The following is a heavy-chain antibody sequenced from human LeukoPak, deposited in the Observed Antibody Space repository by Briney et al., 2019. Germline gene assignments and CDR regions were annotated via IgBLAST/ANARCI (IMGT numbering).Heavy chain of an antibody. CDR2: ISSSSSYI. CDR3: ARDRRNYDYVWGSYSIDY. V-gene: IGHV3-21*01. CDR1: GFTFSSYS. Sequence: PGGSLRLSCAASGFTFSSYSMNWVRQAPGKGLEWVSSISSSSSYIYYADSVKGRFTISRDNAKNSLYLQMNSLRAEDTAVYYCARDRRNYDYVWGSYSIDYWGQGTLVTVSS. D-gene: IGHD3-16*01. J-gene: IGHJ4*02.